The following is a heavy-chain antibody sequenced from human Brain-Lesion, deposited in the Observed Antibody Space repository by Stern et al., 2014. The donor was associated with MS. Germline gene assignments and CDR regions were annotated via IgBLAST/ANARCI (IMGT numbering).Heavy chain of an antibody. J-gene: IGHJ4*02. V-gene: IGHV4-39*01. Sequence: VQLVESGPGLVKPSETLSLTCTVSGGSISSNYWAWIRQPPGKGLEWIGNIYYSGFTYYNPSLKSRVTISVDMSKNQFSLKLSPVTPADTAIYYCARHDSVPRPSQLYSARDRGPGYFDYWGQGTLVTVSS. D-gene: IGHD1-26*01. CDR1: GGSISSNY. CDR3: ARHDSVPRPSQLYSARDRGPGYFDY. CDR2: IYYSGFT.